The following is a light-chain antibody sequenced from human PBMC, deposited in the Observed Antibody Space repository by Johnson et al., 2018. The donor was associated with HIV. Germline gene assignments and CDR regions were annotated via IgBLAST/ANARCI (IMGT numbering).Light chain of an antibody. CDR3: GTWDSSLSAYV. Sequence: QSLLTQPPSVSAAPGQKVTISCSGSSSNIGINYVSWYQQLPGTAPKLLIYDNTKRPSGIPDRFSGSKSGTSATLGITGLQTGDEADYYCGTWDSSLSAYVFGTGTKVTVL. J-gene: IGLJ1*01. V-gene: IGLV1-51*01. CDR1: SSNIGINY. CDR2: DNT.